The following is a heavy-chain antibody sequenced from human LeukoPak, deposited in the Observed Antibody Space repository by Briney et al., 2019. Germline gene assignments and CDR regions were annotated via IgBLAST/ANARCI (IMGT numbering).Heavy chain of an antibody. CDR3: AKRRVGSFYFDY. V-gene: IGHV3-23*01. CDR1: GFIFSTHG. Sequence: GGSLRLSCAASGFIFSTHGMNWVRQAPGKGLEWISSISGSGGTTSYADSVMGRFTISRDISKNTLYLQMNGLKAEDTAVYYCAKRRVGSFYFDYWGQGTLVTASS. CDR2: ISGSGGTT. D-gene: IGHD1-26*01. J-gene: IGHJ4*02.